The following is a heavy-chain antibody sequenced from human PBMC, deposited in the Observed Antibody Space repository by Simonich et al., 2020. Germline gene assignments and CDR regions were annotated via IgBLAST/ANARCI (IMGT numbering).Heavy chain of an antibody. CDR1: GGSFSGYY. V-gene: IGHV4-34*01. CDR2: INHSGST. J-gene: IGHJ3*02. Sequence: QVQLQQWGAGLLKPSETLSLTCAVYGGSFSGYYWSWIRQPPGKGLEWSGEINHSGSTNYNPSLKNRVNISVDTSKNQFSLKLSSVTAADTAVYYCARGKGWKNAFDIWGQGTMVTVSS. CDR3: ARGKGWKNAFDI. D-gene: IGHD1-1*01.